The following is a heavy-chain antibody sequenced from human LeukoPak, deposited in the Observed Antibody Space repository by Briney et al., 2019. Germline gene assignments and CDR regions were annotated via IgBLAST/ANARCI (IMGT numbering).Heavy chain of an antibody. CDR2: ISGSGGST. CDR1: GFTFRDYY. Sequence: QTGGSLRLSCVASGFTFRDYYMSWVRQAPGKGLEWVSAISGSGGSTYYADSVKGRFTISRDNSKNTLYLQMNSLRAEDTAVYYCAKEVGYNWNPFDYWGQGTLVTVSS. V-gene: IGHV3-23*01. CDR3: AKEVGYNWNPFDY. J-gene: IGHJ4*02. D-gene: IGHD1-20*01.